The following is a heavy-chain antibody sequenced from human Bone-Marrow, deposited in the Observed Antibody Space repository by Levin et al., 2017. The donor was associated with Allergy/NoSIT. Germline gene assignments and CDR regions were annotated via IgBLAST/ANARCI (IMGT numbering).Heavy chain of an antibody. CDR2: IKQDGSEK. CDR1: GFTFSSYW. Sequence: GESLKISCAASGFTFSSYWMSWVRQAPGKGLEWVANIKQDGSEKYYVDSVKGRFTISRDNAKNSLYLQMNSLRAEDTAVYYCARESGRNYDFWSGYYIRGYFDYWGQGTLVTVSS. CDR3: ARESGRNYDFWSGYYIRGYFDY. V-gene: IGHV3-7*01. J-gene: IGHJ4*02. D-gene: IGHD3-3*01.